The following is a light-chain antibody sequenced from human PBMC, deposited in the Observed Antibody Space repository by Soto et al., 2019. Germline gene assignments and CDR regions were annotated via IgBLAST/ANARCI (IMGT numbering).Light chain of an antibody. V-gene: IGKV4-1*01. CDR2: WAS. CDR3: LQYYDTLST. J-gene: IGKJ1*01. CDR1: QSVLYSSKNNNY. Sequence: DIVMPHSPDSMAVSLGERATIKCKSSQSVLYSSKNNNYIAWYQHKPGQPPKLIIYWASTRESGVPDRFSGSGSGTDFTLTICSLQAEAVAMYYCLQYYDTLSTFGQGAKVEIK.